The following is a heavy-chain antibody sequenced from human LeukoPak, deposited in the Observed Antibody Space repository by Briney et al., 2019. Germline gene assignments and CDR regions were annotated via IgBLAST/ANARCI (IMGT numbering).Heavy chain of an antibody. D-gene: IGHD6-6*01. CDR1: GYTFTSYG. CDR2: INPSGGST. J-gene: IGHJ6*03. CDR3: ARAVRDSSSSSIDYYYYYMDV. Sequence: ASVKVSCKASGYTFTSYGISWVRQAPGQGLEWMGIINPSGGSTSYAQKFQGRVTMTRDTSTSTVYMELSSLRSEDTAVYYCARAVRDSSSSSIDYYYYYMDVWGKGTTVTVSS. V-gene: IGHV1-46*01.